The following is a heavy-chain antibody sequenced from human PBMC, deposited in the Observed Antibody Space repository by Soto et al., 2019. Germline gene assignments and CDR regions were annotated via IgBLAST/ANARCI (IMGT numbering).Heavy chain of an antibody. CDR1: GGTFSSYT. Sequence: SVKVSCKASGGTFSSYTISWVRQAPGQGLEWMGRIIPILGIANYAQKFQGRVTITADKSTSTAYMELSSLRSEDTAVYYCASTHAYCSGGSCYSGFDYWGKGTLVTVSS. CDR3: ASTHAYCSGGSCYSGFDY. V-gene: IGHV1-69*02. CDR2: IIPILGIA. D-gene: IGHD2-15*01. J-gene: IGHJ4*02.